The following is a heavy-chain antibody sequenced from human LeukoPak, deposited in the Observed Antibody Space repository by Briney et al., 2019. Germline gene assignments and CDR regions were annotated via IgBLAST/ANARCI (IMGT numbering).Heavy chain of an antibody. CDR2: IYYSGST. CDR1: GGSISSGGYY. V-gene: IGHV4-31*03. CDR3: ARGKAAAGFFNVIFDY. D-gene: IGHD6-13*01. Sequence: SETLSLTCTVSGGSISSGGYYWSWIRQHPGKGLEWIGFIYYSGSTYYNPSLKSRVTISLDTSKNQFSLKLSSVTAADTAVFYCARGKAAAGFFNVIFDYWGQGTLAPVSS. J-gene: IGHJ4*02.